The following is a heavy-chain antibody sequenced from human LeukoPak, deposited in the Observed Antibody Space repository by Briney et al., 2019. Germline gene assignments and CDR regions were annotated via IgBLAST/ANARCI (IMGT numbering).Heavy chain of an antibody. D-gene: IGHD4-17*01. V-gene: IGHV6-1*01. Sequence: SQTLSLTCAISGDSVSSNSAAWNWIRQSPSRGLEWLGRTYYRSKWYNDYAVSVKSRITINPDPSKNQFSLQLNSVTPEDTAVYYCARVEDYGDYLGGYYFDYWGQGTLVTVSS. J-gene: IGHJ4*02. CDR2: TYYRSKWYN. CDR3: ARVEDYGDYLGGYYFDY. CDR1: GDSVSSNSAA.